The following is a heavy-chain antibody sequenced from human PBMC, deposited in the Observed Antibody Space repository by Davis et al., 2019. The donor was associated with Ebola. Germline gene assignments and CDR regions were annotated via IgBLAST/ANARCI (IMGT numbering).Heavy chain of an antibody. CDR3: ARALEGYTFDY. Sequence: GESLKISCAASGFTFSSYAMSWVRQAPGKGLEWVSAISGSGGSTYYADSVKGRFTISRDNSKNTLYLQMNSLRVGDTAVYYCARALEGYTFDYWGQGTVVTVSS. CDR1: GFTFSSYA. D-gene: IGHD5-18*01. J-gene: IGHJ4*02. V-gene: IGHV3-23*01. CDR2: ISGSGGST.